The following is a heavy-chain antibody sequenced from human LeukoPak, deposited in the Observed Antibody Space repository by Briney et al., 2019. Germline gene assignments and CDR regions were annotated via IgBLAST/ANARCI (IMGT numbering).Heavy chain of an antibody. CDR3: ARHPRTYCSGGSCYIYYYYMDV. CDR2: IYYSGST. CDR1: GGPISSSSYY. J-gene: IGHJ6*03. V-gene: IGHV4-39*01. Sequence: SETLSLTCTVSGGPISSSSYYWGWIRQPPGKGLEWIGSIYYSGSTYYNPSLKSRVTISVDTSKNQFSLKLSSVTAADTAVYYCARHPRTYCSGGSCYIYYYYMDVWGKGTTVTVSS. D-gene: IGHD2-15*01.